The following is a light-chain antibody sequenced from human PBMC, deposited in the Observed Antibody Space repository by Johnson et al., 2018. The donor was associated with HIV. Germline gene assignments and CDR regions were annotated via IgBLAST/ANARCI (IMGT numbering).Light chain of an antibody. CDR2: DNN. Sequence: QAVLTQPPSVSAAPGQKVTISCSGSSSNIGNNYVSWYQQLPGTAPKLHIYDNNKRPSGIPDRFSGSKSGTSATLGITGLQTGGEADYYCGTCDSSLSACGVVGTGTKVTVL. J-gene: IGLJ1*01. V-gene: IGLV1-51*01. CDR3: GTCDSSLSACGV. CDR1: SSNIGNNY.